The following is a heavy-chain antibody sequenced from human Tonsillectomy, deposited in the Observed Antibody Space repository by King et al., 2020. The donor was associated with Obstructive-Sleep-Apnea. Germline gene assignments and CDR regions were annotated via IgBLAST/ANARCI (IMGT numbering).Heavy chain of an antibody. J-gene: IGHJ5*02. CDR1: GYSFTSYW. D-gene: IGHD3-10*01. CDR2: IYPGDSDT. CDR3: ARAFMVRGVISWFDP. Sequence: LVQSGAEVKKPGESLKISCKGSGYSFTSYWIGWVRQMPGKGLEWMGIIYPGDSDTRYSPSFQGQVTISADKSISTAYLQWSSLKASDTAMYYCARAFMVRGVISWFDPWGQGTLVTVSS. V-gene: IGHV5-51*01.